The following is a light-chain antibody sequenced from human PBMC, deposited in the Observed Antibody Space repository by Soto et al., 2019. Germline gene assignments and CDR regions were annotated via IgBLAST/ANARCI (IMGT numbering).Light chain of an antibody. Sequence: DIQMTQSPSSLSASVGDRVTITCQASQDITKYLSWFQQKPGKVPKLLIYDASELETGVPSRFSGSGSGTAFTFTISSLQPEDIATYYCQHYDNLPYTFGQGTKLEMK. CDR3: QHYDNLPYT. V-gene: IGKV1-33*01. CDR1: QDITKY. CDR2: DAS. J-gene: IGKJ2*01.